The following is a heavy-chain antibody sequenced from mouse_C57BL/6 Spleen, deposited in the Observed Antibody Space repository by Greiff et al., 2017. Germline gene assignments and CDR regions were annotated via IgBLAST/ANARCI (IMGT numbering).Heavy chain of an antibody. Sequence: EVHLVASGGGLVKPGGSLKLSCAASGFTFSDYGMHWVRQAPEKGLEWVAYISSGSSTIYYADTVKGRFTISRDNAKNTLFLQMTSLRSEDTDMYYCARKWDARFAYWGQGTLVTVSA. V-gene: IGHV5-17*01. CDR3: ARKWDARFAY. J-gene: IGHJ3*01. D-gene: IGHD4-1*01. CDR2: ISSGSSTI. CDR1: GFTFSDYG.